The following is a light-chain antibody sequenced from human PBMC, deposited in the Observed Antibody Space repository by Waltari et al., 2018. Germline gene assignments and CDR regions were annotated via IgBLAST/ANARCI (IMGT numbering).Light chain of an antibody. Sequence: QSALTLPASVSGSPGQSIHIPCPGTNRDVGGTKYISWYQQHPCDVPRLLIYDVVKRPSGVSSRFSGSKSDNTARLTISGLQAADEAHYYCSSFTSSSSFVFGSGTKVTV. CDR2: DVV. CDR3: SSFTSSSSFV. J-gene: IGLJ1*01. CDR1: NRDVGGTKY. V-gene: IGLV2-14*03.